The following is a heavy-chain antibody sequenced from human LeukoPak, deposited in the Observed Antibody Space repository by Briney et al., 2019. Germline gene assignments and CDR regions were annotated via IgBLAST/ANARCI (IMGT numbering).Heavy chain of an antibody. CDR3: ARTRGASRIYYFDY. V-gene: IGHV3-7*01. Sequence: PGGSLRLSCAASGFTFSSYWMSWVRQAPGKGLEWVANIKQDGSEKYYVDSVKGRFTISRDNAKNSLYLQMNSLRADDTAVYYCARTRGASRIYYFDYWGQGALVTVSS. CDR1: GFTFSSYW. D-gene: IGHD2/OR15-2a*01. CDR2: IKQDGSEK. J-gene: IGHJ4*01.